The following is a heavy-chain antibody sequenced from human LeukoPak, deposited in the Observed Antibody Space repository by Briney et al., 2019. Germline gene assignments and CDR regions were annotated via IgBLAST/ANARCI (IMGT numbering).Heavy chain of an antibody. CDR1: GFTFSSYA. J-gene: IGHJ6*02. CDR2: ISYDGSNK. D-gene: IGHD3-22*01. CDR3: ARGPYYYDSSGPSGGMDV. V-gene: IGHV3-30-3*01. Sequence: TGGSLRLSCAASGFTFSSYAMHWVRQAPGKGLEWVAVISYDGSNKYYADSVKGRFTISRDNSKNTLYLQMNSLRAEDTAVYYCARGPYYYDSSGPSGGMDVWGQGTTVTVSS.